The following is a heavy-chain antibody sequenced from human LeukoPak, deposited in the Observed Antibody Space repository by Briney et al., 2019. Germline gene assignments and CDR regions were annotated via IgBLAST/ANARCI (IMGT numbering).Heavy chain of an antibody. CDR1: GFTFSSYN. CDR3: ARDPYSGSYGDYYYYYMDL. CDR2: ITSSGSYI. V-gene: IGHV3-21*01. Sequence: GGSLRLSYAASGFTFSSYNMNWVRKAPGKGLEWVSSITSSGSYIYYADSVKGRFTISRDNAKNSLYLQMNSLRAEDTAVYYCARDPYSGSYGDYYYYYMDLWGQGTTVTISS. J-gene: IGHJ6*03. D-gene: IGHD1-26*01.